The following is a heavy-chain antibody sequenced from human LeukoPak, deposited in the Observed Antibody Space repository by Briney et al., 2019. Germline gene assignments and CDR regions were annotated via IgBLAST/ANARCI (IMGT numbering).Heavy chain of an antibody. V-gene: IGHV4-34*01. CDR3: ARGWIVWGERGQRFDY. D-gene: IGHD2-2*03. Sequence: SETLSLTCALYVESFRVYYRSCIRQPPGKGLEWIGEINHSGSTNYNPSLKSRVTISVDTSKNQFSLKLSSVTAADTARYYCARGWIVWGERGQRFDYWGQGTLVTVSS. J-gene: IGHJ4*02. CDR2: INHSGST. CDR1: VESFRVYY.